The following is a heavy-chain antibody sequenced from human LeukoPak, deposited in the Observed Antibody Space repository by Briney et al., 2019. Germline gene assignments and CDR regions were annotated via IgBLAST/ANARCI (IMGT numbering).Heavy chain of an antibody. CDR2: IWYDGGNK. CDR1: GFTFSIYG. J-gene: IGHJ4*01. V-gene: IGHV3-33*01. Sequence: GSPRLSCAASGFTFSIYGVHWLRQAPGKGLEWVAVIWYDGGNKRYADSVKGRFTISRDNSKNMLDLQMNSLRADDTAVYYCARDGFISNTWYGFLGFWGQGTLVTVSS. CDR3: ARDGFISNTWYGFLGF. D-gene: IGHD6-13*01.